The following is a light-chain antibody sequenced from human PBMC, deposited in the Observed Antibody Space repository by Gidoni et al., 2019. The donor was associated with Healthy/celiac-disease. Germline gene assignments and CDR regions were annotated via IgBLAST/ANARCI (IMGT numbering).Light chain of an antibody. Sequence: SYELTQPPSVSVSPGQTARITCSGDALPKQYAYWYQQKPGQAPVLVIYKDSVRPSGIPERFSGSSSGTTVTLTISGVQAEDEADYYCQSTDSSGTYHVVFGGGTTLTVL. J-gene: IGLJ2*01. CDR1: ALPKQY. V-gene: IGLV3-25*03. CDR3: QSTDSSGTYHVV. CDR2: KDS.